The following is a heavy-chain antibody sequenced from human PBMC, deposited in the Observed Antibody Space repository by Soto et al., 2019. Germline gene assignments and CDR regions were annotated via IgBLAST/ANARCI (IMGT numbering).Heavy chain of an antibody. J-gene: IGHJ4*02. CDR3: ARGGVSTRTFDY. CDR2: IYPSDSDT. CDR1: GYPLAGYW. V-gene: IGHV5-51*01. Sequence: DSLTNSCRVSGYPLAGYWIARVRQMPGKGLELMGIIYPSDSDTRYRPSFQGQVTISADKSISSAYLQWSSLRASDTAMYYCARGGVSTRTFDYWGQGTPVTVSS. D-gene: IGHD3-3*01.